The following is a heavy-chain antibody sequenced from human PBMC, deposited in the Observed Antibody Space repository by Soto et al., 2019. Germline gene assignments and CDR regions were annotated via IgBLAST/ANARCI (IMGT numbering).Heavy chain of an antibody. Sequence: ASVKVSCKASGYTFTSYDINWVRPATGQGLEWMGWLNPNSGNTGYAQKFQGRVTMTRNTSISTAYMELSSLRSEDTAVYYCARGVGGGYVYYYYGMDVWGQGTTVTVSS. CDR2: LNPNSGNT. D-gene: IGHD5-12*01. CDR1: GYTFTSYD. J-gene: IGHJ6*02. V-gene: IGHV1-8*01. CDR3: ARGVGGGYVYYYYGMDV.